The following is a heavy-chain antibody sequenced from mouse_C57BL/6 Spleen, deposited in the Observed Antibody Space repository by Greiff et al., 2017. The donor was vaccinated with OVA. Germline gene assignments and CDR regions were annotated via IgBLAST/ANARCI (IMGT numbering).Heavy chain of an antibody. J-gene: IGHJ2*01. V-gene: IGHV1-64*01. CDR2: IHPNSGST. Sequence: QVQLQQPGAELVKPGASVKLSCKASGYTFTSYWMHWVKQRPGQGLEWIGMIHPNSGSTNYNEKFKSKATLTVDKSSSTAYMQLSSLTSEDSAVYYCARLSTTVVAVDYWGQGTTLTVSS. D-gene: IGHD1-1*01. CDR3: ARLSTTVVAVDY. CDR1: GYTFTSYW.